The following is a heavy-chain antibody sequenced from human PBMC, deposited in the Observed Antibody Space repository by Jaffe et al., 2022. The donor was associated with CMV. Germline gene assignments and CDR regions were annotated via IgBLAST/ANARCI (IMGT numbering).Heavy chain of an antibody. V-gene: IGHV4-34*01. CDR1: GGSFSGYY. J-gene: IGHJ4*02. Sequence: QVQLQQWGAGLLKPSETLSLTCAVYGGSFSGYYWSWIRQPPGKGLEWIGEINHSGSTNYNPSLKSRVTISVDTSKNQFSLKLSSVTAADTAVYYCARVGYYDSSGCLDYWGQGTLVTVSS. CDR2: INHSGST. D-gene: IGHD3-22*01. CDR3: ARVGYYDSSGCLDY.